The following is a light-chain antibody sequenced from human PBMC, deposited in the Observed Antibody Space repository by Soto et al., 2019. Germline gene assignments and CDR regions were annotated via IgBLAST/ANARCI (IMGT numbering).Light chain of an antibody. J-gene: IGLJ2*01. Sequence: QSALTQPASVSGSPGQSITISCTGTISDFGDYNYVSWYQQSPGKAPKLMIYEVSNRPSGVSNRFSGSKSGNTASLTISGLQAEDEADYYCSSYIIRTSTTLFGGGTKLTVL. V-gene: IGLV2-14*01. CDR3: SSYIIRTSTTL. CDR1: ISDFGDYNY. CDR2: EVS.